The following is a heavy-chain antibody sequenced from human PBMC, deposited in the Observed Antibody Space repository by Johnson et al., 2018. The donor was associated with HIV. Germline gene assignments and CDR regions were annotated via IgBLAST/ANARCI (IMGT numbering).Heavy chain of an antibody. Sequence: VQLVESGGGLVKPGGSLRLSCAVSGFKFSDFYMTWIRQVPGKGLECVAYISSSGAGIYYADSVRGRFTISRDNAENSLYLQMTSLRGEDTAVYYCAREKASEFRELFHKKDASDIWGQGTMVTVSS. V-gene: IGHV3-11*04. CDR3: AREKASEFRELFHKKDASDI. J-gene: IGHJ3*02. CDR2: ISSSGAGI. CDR1: GFKFSDFY. D-gene: IGHD3-10*01.